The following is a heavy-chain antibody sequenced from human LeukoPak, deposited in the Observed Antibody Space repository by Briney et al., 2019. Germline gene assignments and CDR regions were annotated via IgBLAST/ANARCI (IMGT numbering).Heavy chain of an antibody. D-gene: IGHD2-21*01. CDR3: ARVVGNGGPRFDI. V-gene: IGHV6-1*01. Sequence: SQTLTLTCAISGDSVSSNSAAWNRIRQSPSRGLEWLGRAFYVFKWYYEYAVSVKSRITIYPDTSKNQFSLQLNSVTAEDTAVYYCARVVGNGGPRFDIWGQGTLVTVSS. J-gene: IGHJ3*02. CDR1: GDSVSSNSAA. CDR2: AFYVFKWYY.